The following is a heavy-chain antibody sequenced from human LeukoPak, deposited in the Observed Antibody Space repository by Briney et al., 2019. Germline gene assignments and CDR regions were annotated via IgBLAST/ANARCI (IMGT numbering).Heavy chain of an antibody. J-gene: IGHJ4*02. CDR3: ARAVTSTSLVDF. D-gene: IGHD6-19*01. CDR1: GGSIGGDH. V-gene: IGHV4-59*08. Sequence: NPSETLSLTCTISGGSIGGDHWSWIRQAPGEGLEWIGYISYTGSTSYNPSLRSRVTISLNTPENQFSLRLTSVTAADTAVYYCARAVTSTSLVDFWGQGTLVAVSS. CDR2: ISYTGST.